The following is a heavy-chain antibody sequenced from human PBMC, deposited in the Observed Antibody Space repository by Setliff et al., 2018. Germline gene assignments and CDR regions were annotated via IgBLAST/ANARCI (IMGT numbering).Heavy chain of an antibody. D-gene: IGHD5-12*01. CDR2: IKQDGSEK. CDR1: GFSLRIFW. V-gene: IGHV3-7*01. CDR3: AREGDGYNYDWYFDL. J-gene: IGHJ2*01. Sequence: PGGSLRLSCAASGFSLRIFWMSWVRQNPGRGLEWVATIKQDGSEKFYADSVKGRFTISRDNAKNSLFLQMNSLRAEDTAVYYCAREGDGYNYDWYFDLWGRGTLVTVSS.